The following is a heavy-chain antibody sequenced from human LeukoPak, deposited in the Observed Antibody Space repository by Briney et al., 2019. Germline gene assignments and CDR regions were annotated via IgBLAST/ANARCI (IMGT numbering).Heavy chain of an antibody. Sequence: GGSLRLSCAASGFTFSSYSMNWVRQAPGKGLEWVSDSVKGRFTISRDNAKNSLYLQMNSLRAEDTAVYYCAELGITMIGGVWGKGTTVTISS. J-gene: IGHJ6*04. CDR3: AELGITMIGGV. D-gene: IGHD3-10*02. CDR1: GFTFSSYS. V-gene: IGHV3-48*01.